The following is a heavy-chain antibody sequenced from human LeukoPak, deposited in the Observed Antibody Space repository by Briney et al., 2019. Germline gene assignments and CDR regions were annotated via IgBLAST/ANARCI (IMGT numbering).Heavy chain of an antibody. Sequence: SVKVSCKASGGTFSSYAISWVRQAPGQGLEWMGGIIPIFGTANYAQKFQGRVTITTDESASTAYMELSSLRSEDTAVYYCARTSLLGYCSGGSCYLDYWGQGTLVTVSS. V-gene: IGHV1-69*05. CDR2: IIPIFGTA. J-gene: IGHJ4*02. CDR3: ARTSLLGYCSGGSCYLDY. CDR1: GGTFSSYA. D-gene: IGHD2-15*01.